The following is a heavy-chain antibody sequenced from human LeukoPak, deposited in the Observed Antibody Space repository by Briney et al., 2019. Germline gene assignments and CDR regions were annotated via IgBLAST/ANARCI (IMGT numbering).Heavy chain of an antibody. CDR3: ARDLRPANL. J-gene: IGHJ4*02. CDR2: IHPASANT. CDR1: GYTFTEHF. Sequence: ASVKASCKASGYTFTEHFIHWVRQAPGQGLQYMGWIHPASANTVYAQMYHGRVTLPRHPPATTTSMELSGLRSDDTAVYYCARDLRPANLWGQGTLVTVSS. D-gene: IGHD1-7*01. V-gene: IGHV1-2*02.